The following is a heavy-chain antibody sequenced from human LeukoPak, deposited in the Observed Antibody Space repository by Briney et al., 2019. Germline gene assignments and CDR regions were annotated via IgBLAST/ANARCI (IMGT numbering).Heavy chain of an antibody. J-gene: IGHJ4*02. CDR3: ARVTIFGVVIRYFDY. Sequence: GGSLRLSCAASGFTFGDYGMSWVRQAPGKGLEWVSGINWNGGSTGYADSVKGRFTISRDNAKNSLYLQMNSLRAEDTALYHCARVTIFGVVIRYFDYWGQGTLVTVSS. V-gene: IGHV3-20*01. CDR2: INWNGGST. CDR1: GFTFGDYG. D-gene: IGHD3-3*01.